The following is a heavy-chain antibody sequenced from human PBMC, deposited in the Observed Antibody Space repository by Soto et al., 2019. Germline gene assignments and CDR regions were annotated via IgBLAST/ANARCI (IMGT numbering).Heavy chain of an antibody. V-gene: IGHV1-2*02. CDR3: ARAYNSGCDN. CDR1: GYTFSGYY. Sequence: QVQLVQSGAEVKKPGASVKVSCKASGYTFSGYYMHWVRQAPGQELEWMGWINPNSGGRKYAQKFQDRVTVTRDTSISTAYMELRRLRSDDSAVYYCARAYNSGCDNWGQGTLVTVSS. CDR2: INPNSGGR. D-gene: IGHD6-19*01. J-gene: IGHJ4*02.